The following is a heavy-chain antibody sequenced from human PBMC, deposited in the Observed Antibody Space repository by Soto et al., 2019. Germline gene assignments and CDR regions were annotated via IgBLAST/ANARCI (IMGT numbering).Heavy chain of an antibody. V-gene: IGHV3-23*01. CDR1: GFTFSSYS. CDR3: AKDEDGSGISYKGPYDP. Sequence: PGGSLRLSCAASGFTFSSYSMNWVRQAPGRGLEWVSSISGSGLSTYYADSVKGRLTISRDNSKNTLYLQMNSLRGEDTAVYYCAKDEDGSGISYKGPYDPWGQGTLVTVSS. CDR2: ISGSGLST. D-gene: IGHD3-10*01. J-gene: IGHJ5*02.